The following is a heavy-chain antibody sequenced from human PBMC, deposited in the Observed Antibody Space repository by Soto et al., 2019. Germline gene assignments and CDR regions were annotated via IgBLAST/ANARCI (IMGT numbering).Heavy chain of an antibody. D-gene: IGHD3-10*01. CDR2: INVYNGNT. V-gene: IGHV1-18*01. CDR1: GYTFTNYG. CDR3: ARGVGSGSYYNKHILFDP. Sequence: ASVKVSCKASGYTFTNYGISWVRQAPGQGLEWMGWINVYNGNTKYAQKVQGRVTMTTDTSTSTAYMELRSLRSDDTAVYYCARGVGSGSYYNKHILFDPWGQGTLVTVSS. J-gene: IGHJ5*02.